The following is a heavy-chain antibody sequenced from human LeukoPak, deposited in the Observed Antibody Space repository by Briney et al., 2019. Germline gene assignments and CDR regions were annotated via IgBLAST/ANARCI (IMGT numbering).Heavy chain of an antibody. CDR1: GFTFSSYA. Sequence: GGSLRLSCAASGFTFSSYAMSWVRQAPGKGLEWVSAISGSGTATYYADSVKGRFTISRDDAKNMLFLQMNSLRGEDTAVYHCVRGGPSTWFWGQGTLVTVSS. D-gene: IGHD3-22*01. CDR3: VRGGPSTWF. J-gene: IGHJ4*02. CDR2: ISGSGTAT. V-gene: IGHV3-23*01.